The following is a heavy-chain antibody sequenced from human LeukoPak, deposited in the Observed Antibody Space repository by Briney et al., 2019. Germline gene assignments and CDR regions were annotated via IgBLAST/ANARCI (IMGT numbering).Heavy chain of an antibody. D-gene: IGHD2-15*01. Sequence: PGRSLRLSCAASGFTFDDYGMHWVRRAPGKGLEWVSGISWNSGSIGYADSVKGRFTISRDNAKNSLYLQMNSLRAEDTALYYCAKDIAVHSPYFLDFWGQGTLVTVSS. CDR3: AKDIAVHSPYFLDF. CDR1: GFTFDDYG. J-gene: IGHJ4*02. V-gene: IGHV3-9*01. CDR2: ISWNSGSI.